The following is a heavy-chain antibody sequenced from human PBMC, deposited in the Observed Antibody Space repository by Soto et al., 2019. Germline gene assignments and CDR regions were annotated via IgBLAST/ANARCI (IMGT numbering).Heavy chain of an antibody. V-gene: IGHV1-18*01. Sequence: ASVKVSCKASGYTFTSYGISWVRQAPGQGLEWMGWISAYNGNTNYAQKLRGRVTMTTDTSTSTAYMELRSLRSDDTAVYYCARDPDFWTSHDAFDIWGQGTMVTVSS. CDR1: GYTFTSYG. D-gene: IGHD3-3*01. CDR2: ISAYNGNT. J-gene: IGHJ3*02. CDR3: ARDPDFWTSHDAFDI.